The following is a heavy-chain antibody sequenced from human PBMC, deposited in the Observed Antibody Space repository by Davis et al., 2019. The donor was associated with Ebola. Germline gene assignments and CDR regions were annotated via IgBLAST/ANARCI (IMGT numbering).Heavy chain of an antibody. CDR2: IIPILGIA. CDR1: GGTFSSYA. CDR3: ARDSNSFIYSRYYFDY. J-gene: IGHJ4*02. V-gene: IGHV1-69*04. Sequence: SVKVSCKASGGTFSSYAISWVRQAPGQGLEWMGRIIPILGIANYAQKFQGRVTITADKSTSTAYMELSSLRSEDTAVYYCARDSNSFIYSRYYFDYWGQGTLVTVSS. D-gene: IGHD6-13*01.